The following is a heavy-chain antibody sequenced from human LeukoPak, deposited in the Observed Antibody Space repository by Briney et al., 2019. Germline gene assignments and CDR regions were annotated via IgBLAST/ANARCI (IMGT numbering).Heavy chain of an antibody. D-gene: IGHD2-21*01. CDR3: ARCVVAIGGIDY. CDR2: IYYSGST. Sequence: PSETLSLTCTVSGGSISSSSYYWGWIRQPPGKGLEWIGSIYYSGSTYYNPSLKSRVTISVDTSKNQFPLKLSSVTAADTAVYYCARCVVAIGGIDYWGQGTLVTVSS. J-gene: IGHJ4*02. CDR1: GGSISSSSYY. V-gene: IGHV4-39*01.